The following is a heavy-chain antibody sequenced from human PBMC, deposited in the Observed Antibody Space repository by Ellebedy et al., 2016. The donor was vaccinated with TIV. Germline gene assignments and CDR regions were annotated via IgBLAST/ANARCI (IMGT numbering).Heavy chain of an antibody. Sequence: PGGSLRLSCAASGFIFSDYWMHWVRQAPGKGLVWVSRINSDGSDTAYADSVRGRFTISRDNAKNTLYLQMNSLRAEDTAVYYCAAVQYWEAVFDMWGQGTMVTVSS. V-gene: IGHV3-74*01. CDR2: INSDGSDT. D-gene: IGHD2-8*02. CDR1: GFIFSDYW. J-gene: IGHJ3*02. CDR3: AAVQYWEAVFDM.